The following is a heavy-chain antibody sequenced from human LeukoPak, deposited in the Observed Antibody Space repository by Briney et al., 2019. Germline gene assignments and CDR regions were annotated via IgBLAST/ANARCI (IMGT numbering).Heavy chain of an antibody. Sequence: GGSLRLSCAASGFTFSSYAISWVRQAPGKGLEWVSAISGIVGSTYSADSVKGRFTISRDNSKNTMYLQMKSLRPEDTAVYDCDRGSPYNSGKDDAFDIWGQGTMVTVSS. D-gene: IGHD6-25*01. V-gene: IGHV3-23*01. CDR2: ISGIVGST. CDR1: GFTFSSYA. CDR3: DRGSPYNSGKDDAFDI. J-gene: IGHJ3*02.